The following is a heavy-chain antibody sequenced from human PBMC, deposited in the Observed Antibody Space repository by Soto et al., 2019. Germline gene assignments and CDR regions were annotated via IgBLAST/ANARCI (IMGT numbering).Heavy chain of an antibody. CDR3: ARGPAGWSIAARPVHYFDY. CDR2: INHSGST. CDR1: GGSFSGYY. D-gene: IGHD6-6*01. Sequence: SETLSLTCAVYGGSFSGYYWSWIRQPPGKGLEWIGEINHSGSTNYNPSLKSRVTISVDTSKNQFSLKLSSVTAADTAVYYCARGPAGWSIAARPVHYFDYWGQGTLVTVSS. V-gene: IGHV4-34*01. J-gene: IGHJ4*02.